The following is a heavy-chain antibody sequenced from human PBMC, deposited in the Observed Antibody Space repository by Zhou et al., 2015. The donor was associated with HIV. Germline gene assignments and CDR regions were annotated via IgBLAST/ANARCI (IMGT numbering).Heavy chain of an antibody. J-gene: IGHJ4*02. Sequence: GGTNYAQKFQGRVTMTRDTSISTAYMELSRLRSDDTAVYYCARSKYSRSFDYWGQGTLVTVSS. CDR3: ARSKYSRSFDY. V-gene: IGHV1-2*02. CDR2: GGT. D-gene: IGHD6-6*01.